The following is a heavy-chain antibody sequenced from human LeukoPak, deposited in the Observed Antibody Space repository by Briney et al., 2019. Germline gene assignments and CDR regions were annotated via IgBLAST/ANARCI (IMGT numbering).Heavy chain of an antibody. CDR2: IHYSGST. V-gene: IGHV4-59*01. D-gene: IGHD5-12*01. CDR3: ARTTEGYAGGPGYSYYYMDV. J-gene: IGHJ6*03. CDR1: GGSISSYY. Sequence: SETLSLTCTVSGGSISSYYWSWIRQPPGKGLEWIGYIHYSGSTHYNPSLKSRVTISVDTSKNQVSLKLRSVTAADTAVYYCARTTEGYAGGPGYSYYYMDVWGKGTTVTSSS.